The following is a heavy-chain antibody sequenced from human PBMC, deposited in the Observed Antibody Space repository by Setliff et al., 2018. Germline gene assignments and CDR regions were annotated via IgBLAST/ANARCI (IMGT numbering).Heavy chain of an antibody. CDR2: IGNDGSNT. CDR3: GKGDTPASFFLISG. J-gene: IGHJ4*02. Sequence: GGSLRLSCAVSGFIFSDFAMHWVRQVSGKGLEWVAFIGNDGSNTDYADSVKGRFTISRDNSRNTLYLQMGSLRNEDTAVYYCGKGDTPASFFLISGWGQGTLVTVSS. V-gene: IGHV3-30*02. CDR1: GFIFSDFA. D-gene: IGHD5-18*01.